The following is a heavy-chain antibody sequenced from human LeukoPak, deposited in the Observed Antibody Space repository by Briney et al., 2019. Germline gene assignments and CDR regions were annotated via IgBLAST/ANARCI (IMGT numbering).Heavy chain of an antibody. D-gene: IGHD3-10*01. V-gene: IGHV4-61*02. Sequence: SQTLSLTCTVSGGSISSGSYYWSWIRQPAGKGLEWIGRIYTSGSTNYNPSLKSRVTISVDTSKHQFSLKLSSVTAADTAVYYCAREPGDYYYYYYMDVWGKGTTVTVSS. CDR2: IYTSGST. CDR1: GGSISSGSYY. J-gene: IGHJ6*03. CDR3: AREPGDYYYYYYMDV.